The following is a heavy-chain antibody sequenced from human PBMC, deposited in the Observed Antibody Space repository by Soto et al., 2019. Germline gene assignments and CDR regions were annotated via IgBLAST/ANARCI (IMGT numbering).Heavy chain of an antibody. V-gene: IGHV3-30*18. CDR1: GFTFSSYG. Sequence: GGSLRLSCAASGFTFSSYGMHWVRQAPGKGLEWVAVISYDGSNKYYADSVKGRFTISRDNSKNTLYLQMNSLRAEDTAVYYCAKERYYATLMYYFDYWGQGTLVTVSS. J-gene: IGHJ4*02. CDR3: AKERYYATLMYYFDY. CDR2: ISYDGSNK. D-gene: IGHD3-3*01.